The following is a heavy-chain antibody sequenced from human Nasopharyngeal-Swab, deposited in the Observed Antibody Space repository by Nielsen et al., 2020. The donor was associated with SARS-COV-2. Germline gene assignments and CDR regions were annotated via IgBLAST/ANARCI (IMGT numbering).Heavy chain of an antibody. CDR3: AKDAAARLPPFYYYYMDV. CDR2: ISYDGSDK. J-gene: IGHJ6*03. D-gene: IGHD6-13*01. CDR1: GFTFSTYG. V-gene: IGHV3-30*18. Sequence: GGSLRLSCAASGFTFSTYGMHRVRQAPGKGLEWVAVISYDGSDKYYADSVKGRFTISRDNSKNTLYLLMHSLRAEDTAVYYCAKDAAARLPPFYYYYMDVWGKGTTVTVSS.